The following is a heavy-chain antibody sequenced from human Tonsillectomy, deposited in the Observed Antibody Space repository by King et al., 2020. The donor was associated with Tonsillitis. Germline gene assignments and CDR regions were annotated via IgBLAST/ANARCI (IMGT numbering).Heavy chain of an antibody. V-gene: IGHV3-30*02. Sequence: VQLVESGGGVVQPGGSLRLSCTASGFTFSTYPMHWVRQAPGKGLEWVAFIQFDESDKRYADSVRDRFTISRDNSKNTLYLQMNSLRAEDTAVYYCAKDGLPREKTDAFDIWGQGTMVTVSS. CDR3: AKDGLPREKTDAFDI. CDR2: IQFDESDK. D-gene: IGHD2-21*02. CDR1: GFTFSTYP. J-gene: IGHJ3*02.